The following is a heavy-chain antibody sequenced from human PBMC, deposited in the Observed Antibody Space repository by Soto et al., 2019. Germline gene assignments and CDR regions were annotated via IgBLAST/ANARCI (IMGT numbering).Heavy chain of an antibody. D-gene: IGHD2-2*01. CDR2: ISGSGGST. J-gene: IGHJ6*02. Sequence: GGSLRLSCAASGFTISSYAMSWVRQAPGKGLEWVSAISGSGGSTYYADSVKGRFTISRDNSKNTLYLQMNSLRAEDTAVYYCAKIVVPAAYYYYYYGMDVWGQGTTVTVSS. CDR1: GFTISSYA. V-gene: IGHV3-23*01. CDR3: AKIVVPAAYYYYYYGMDV.